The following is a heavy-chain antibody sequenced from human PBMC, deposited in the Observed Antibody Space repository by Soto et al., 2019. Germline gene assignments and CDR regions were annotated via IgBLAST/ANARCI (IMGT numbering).Heavy chain of an antibody. CDR2: MNPNSGET. CDR3: ARGGYNLYYYAMDV. Sequence: ASVKVSCKASGYTFTSYGISWVRQAPGQGLEWMGWMNPNSGETGYAQKFQGRVTMTRNTSINTAYMELSSLRSEDTAVYYCARGGYNLYYYAMDVWGQGTTVTVSS. J-gene: IGHJ6*02. CDR1: GYTFTSYG. D-gene: IGHD5-18*01. V-gene: IGHV1-8*02.